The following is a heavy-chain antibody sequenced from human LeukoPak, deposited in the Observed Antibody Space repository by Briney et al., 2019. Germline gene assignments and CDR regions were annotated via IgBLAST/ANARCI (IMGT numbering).Heavy chain of an antibody. CDR1: GASISSGGYY. CDR2: IYYSGCT. V-gene: IGHV4-31*03. Sequence: SETLSLTCTVSGASISSGGYYWSWIRQHPGKGLEWIGYIYYSGCTYYNPSLKSRVTISVDTSKNQFSLKLSSVTAADTAVYYCARDLGGSGSYPYFDYWGQGTLVTVSS. D-gene: IGHD3-10*01. CDR3: ARDLGGSGSYPYFDY. J-gene: IGHJ4*02.